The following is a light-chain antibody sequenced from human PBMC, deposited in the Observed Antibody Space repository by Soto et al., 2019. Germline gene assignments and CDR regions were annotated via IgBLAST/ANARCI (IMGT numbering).Light chain of an antibody. J-gene: IGLJ1*01. CDR1: GSNIGAGYD. CDR2: ANI. CDR3: QAYDSSPSGYV. V-gene: IGLV1-40*01. Sequence: QSVLTQPPSVSGAPGQRVTISCTGSGSNIGAGYDVHWYQQLPGTAPKLLIFANINRPSGVPDRFSGSKSGTSASLAITGLRAEDEAYYYCQAYDSSPSGYVFGTGTKLTVL.